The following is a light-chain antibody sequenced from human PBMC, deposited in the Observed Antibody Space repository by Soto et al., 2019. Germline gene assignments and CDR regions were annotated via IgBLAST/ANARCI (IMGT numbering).Light chain of an antibody. CDR1: SSDVGGYNY. Sequence: QSALTQPASVSGSPGQSITISCTGTSSDVGGYNYVSWYQQHPGKAPKLMIYDVSDRPSGVSNRFSGSKSGNTASLTISGFQAEDDADYYCSSYTSSSSIFGGGTKLTVL. J-gene: IGLJ2*01. CDR2: DVS. CDR3: SSYTSSSSI. V-gene: IGLV2-14*01.